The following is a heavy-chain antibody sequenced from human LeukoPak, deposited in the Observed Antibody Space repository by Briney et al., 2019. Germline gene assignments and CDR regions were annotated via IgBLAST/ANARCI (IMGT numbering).Heavy chain of an antibody. V-gene: IGHV3-9*01. CDR3: AKEIAADGGY. J-gene: IGHJ4*02. CDR1: GFTFDDYA. D-gene: IGHD6-13*01. Sequence: GGSLRLSCAASGFTFDDYAMHWVRQAPGKGLEWVSGISWNSGTKGYADSVKGRFTISRDNAKNSLYLQMNSLRAEDTALYYCAKEIAADGGYWGQGTLVTVSS. CDR2: ISWNSGTK.